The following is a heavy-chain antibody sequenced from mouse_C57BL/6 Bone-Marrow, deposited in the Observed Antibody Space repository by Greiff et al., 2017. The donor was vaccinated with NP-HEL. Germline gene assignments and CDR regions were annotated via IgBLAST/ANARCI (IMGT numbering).Heavy chain of an antibody. J-gene: IGHJ2*01. CDR2: IWSDGST. CDR1: GFSLTSYG. D-gene: IGHD1-1*01. V-gene: IGHV2-6-1*01. Sequence: VQLKESGPGLVAPSQSLSITCTVSGFSLTSYGVHWVRQPPGKGLEWLVVIWSDGSTTYNSALKSRLSISKDNSKSQVFVKMNSLQADDTAMYYCARHRSVGGGYFDYWGQGTTLTVSS. CDR3: ARHRSVGGGYFDY.